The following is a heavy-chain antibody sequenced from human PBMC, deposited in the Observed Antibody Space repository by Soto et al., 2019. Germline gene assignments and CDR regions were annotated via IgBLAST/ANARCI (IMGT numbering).Heavy chain of an antibody. CDR3: ARVKAARRGYYCYGMDV. CDR1: GYTFTGYY. J-gene: IGHJ6*02. Sequence: ALVKVSCKASGYTFTGYYMHWVRQAPGQGLEWMGWINPNSGGTNYAQKFQGWVTMTRDTSISTAYMELSRLRSDDTAVYYCARVKAARRGYYCYGMDVWGQGTTVTVSS. D-gene: IGHD6-6*01. CDR2: INPNSGGT. V-gene: IGHV1-2*04.